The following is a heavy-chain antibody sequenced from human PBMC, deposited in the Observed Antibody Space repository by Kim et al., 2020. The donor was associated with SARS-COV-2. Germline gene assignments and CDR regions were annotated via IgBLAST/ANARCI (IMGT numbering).Heavy chain of an antibody. CDR3: TSKYYYDSGGYYYADW. Sequence: SETLSLTCAVSGHPITSGYFWGWIRQSPGKGLEWIRSIYQSGTTYYNPSLKSRVSISIETSKDQFSLRLNSVTAADTAVYYCTSKYYYDSGGYYYADWWGQGTLVTVSS. CDR1: GHPITSGYF. J-gene: IGHJ4*02. CDR2: IYQSGTT. V-gene: IGHV4-38-2*01. D-gene: IGHD3-22*01.